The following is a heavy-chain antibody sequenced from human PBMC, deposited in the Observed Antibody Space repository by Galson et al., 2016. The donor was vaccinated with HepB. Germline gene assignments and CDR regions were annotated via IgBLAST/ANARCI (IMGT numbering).Heavy chain of an antibody. D-gene: IGHD6-19*01. V-gene: IGHV3-23*01. Sequence: SLRLSCAASGSMFHNHAMSWVRQAPGRGLEWVSVIGGGGGSIYYADSVKGRFTTHRDNSKNTLYLDMKSLRGEDTARYYCAKVTGGGWIGFEYWGQGTQVTVAS. CDR1: GSMFHNHA. CDR2: IGGGGGSI. CDR3: AKVTGGGWIGFEY. J-gene: IGHJ4*02.